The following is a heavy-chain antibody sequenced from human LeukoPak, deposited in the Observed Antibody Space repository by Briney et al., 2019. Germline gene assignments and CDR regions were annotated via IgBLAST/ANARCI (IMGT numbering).Heavy chain of an antibody. CDR3: ARGLGYNWNYGVEAFDY. J-gene: IGHJ4*02. Sequence: PGGSLRLSCVASGFTFSSRDWMTWVRQAPGKGLEWVANIKQDGSEKNYVDSVKGRFTLSRDNAKNSLYLQMNSLRAEDTAVYFCARGLGYNWNYGVEAFDYWGQGTLVTVSS. CDR1: GFTFSSRDW. V-gene: IGHV3-7*01. CDR2: IKQDGSEK. D-gene: IGHD1-7*01.